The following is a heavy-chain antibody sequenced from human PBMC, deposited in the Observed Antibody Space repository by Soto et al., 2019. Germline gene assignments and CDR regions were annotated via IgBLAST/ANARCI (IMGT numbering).Heavy chain of an antibody. J-gene: IGHJ4*02. V-gene: IGHV1-69*10. Sequence: SVKVSCKASGGTFSSYAISWVRQARGQRLEWIGWILASTGNTNLAQKFQDRLTFTRDTSTNTAYMELSSLRSEDTAIYYCARGINAGVDYWGQGTPVTVSS. CDR3: ARGINAGVDY. CDR2: ILASTGNT. D-gene: IGHD3-10*01. CDR1: GGTFSSYA.